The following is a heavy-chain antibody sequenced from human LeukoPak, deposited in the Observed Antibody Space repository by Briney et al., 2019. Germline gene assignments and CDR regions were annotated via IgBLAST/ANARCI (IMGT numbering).Heavy chain of an antibody. V-gene: IGHV3-21*01. CDR3: ARKAVLGVARTDFYYMDV. J-gene: IGHJ6*03. D-gene: IGHD3-3*02. CDR2: ISSSSSYI. CDR1: GFTFISYS. Sequence: GGSLRLSCAASGFTFISYSMNSVRQAPGKGLEWVSSISSSSSYIYYADSVKGRFTISRDNAKNSLYLQMNSLRAEDTAVYYCARKAVLGVARTDFYYMDVWGKGTTVTVSS.